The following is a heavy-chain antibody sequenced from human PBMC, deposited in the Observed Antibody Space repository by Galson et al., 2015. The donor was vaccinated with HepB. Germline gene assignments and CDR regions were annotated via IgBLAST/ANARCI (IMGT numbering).Heavy chain of an antibody. CDR1: GFTFSSYA. Sequence: SLRLSCAASGFTFSSYAMHWVRQAPGKGLEWVAVISYDGSNKYYADSVKGRFTISRDNSKNTLYLQMNSLRAEDTAVYYCARVSEQRRYCSGGSCWAAWGQGTLVTVSS. CDR2: ISYDGSNK. V-gene: IGHV3-30-3*01. J-gene: IGHJ4*02. CDR3: ARVSEQRRYCSGGSCWAA. D-gene: IGHD2-15*01.